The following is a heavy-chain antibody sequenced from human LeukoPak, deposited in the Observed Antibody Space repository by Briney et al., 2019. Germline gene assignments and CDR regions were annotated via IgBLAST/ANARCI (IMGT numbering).Heavy chain of an antibody. Sequence: ASVKVSCKVSGYTLTELSMHWVRQAPGKGLEWMGGFDPEDGETIYAQKFQGRVTMTEDTSTDTAYMELSSLRSEDTAVYYCATDRVGYYDSSGYFSTLDYWGQGTLVTVSS. J-gene: IGHJ4*02. CDR2: FDPEDGET. D-gene: IGHD3-22*01. CDR3: ATDRVGYYDSSGYFSTLDY. V-gene: IGHV1-24*01. CDR1: GYTLTELS.